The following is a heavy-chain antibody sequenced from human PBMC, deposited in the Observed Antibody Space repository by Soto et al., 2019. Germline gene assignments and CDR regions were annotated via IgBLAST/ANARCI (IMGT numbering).Heavy chain of an antibody. D-gene: IGHD1-26*01. Sequence: EVQLLESGGGLVQPGGSLRLSCAASGFTFSSYAMSWVRQAPGKGLEWVSTISGSGVSTSYADSVKGRFTISRDNSKNTLYLQMISLRDEDTAVFYCAKDSPKWELSFLDYYGMDVWGQGTTVTGSS. J-gene: IGHJ6*02. CDR2: ISGSGVST. CDR3: AKDSPKWELSFLDYYGMDV. CDR1: GFTFSSYA. V-gene: IGHV3-23*01.